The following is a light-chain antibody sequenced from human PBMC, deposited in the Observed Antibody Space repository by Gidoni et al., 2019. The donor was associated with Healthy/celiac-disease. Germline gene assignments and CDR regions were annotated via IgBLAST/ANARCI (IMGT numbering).Light chain of an antibody. CDR3: QRSYSTPRT. Sequence: DIQMTHSPSSLSASVGDRVTITCRASQSISSYLNWYQQKLGKAPKLLIYAASSLQSGVPSRFSGSGAGTDFTLTISSLQPEDFANYYCQRSYSTPRTFGQGTKVEIK. J-gene: IGKJ1*01. CDR2: AAS. V-gene: IGKV1-39*01. CDR1: QSISSY.